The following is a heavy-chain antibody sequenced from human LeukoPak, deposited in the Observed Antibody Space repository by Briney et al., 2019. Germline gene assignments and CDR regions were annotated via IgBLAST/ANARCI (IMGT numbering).Heavy chain of an antibody. CDR2: MNPNSGNT. CDR3: ARVSNYGDYADY. CDR1: GYTFTSYD. J-gene: IGHJ4*02. V-gene: IGHV1-8*01. D-gene: IGHD4-17*01. Sequence: GASVKVSCKASGYTFTSYDINWVRQAPGQGLEWMGWMNPNSGNTGYAQKFQGRVTMARNTSISTAYMELSSLRSEDTAVYYCARVSNYGDYADYWGQGTLVTVSS.